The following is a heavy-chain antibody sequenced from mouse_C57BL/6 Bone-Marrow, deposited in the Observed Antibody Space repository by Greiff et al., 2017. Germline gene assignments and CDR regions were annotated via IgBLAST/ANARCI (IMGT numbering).Heavy chain of an antibody. CDR3: ARFYYGSSCAMDY. J-gene: IGHJ4*01. CDR1: GYSFTGYY. CDR2: INPSTGGT. D-gene: IGHD1-1*01. Sequence: EVQLQQSGPELVKPGASVKISCKASGYSFTGYYMNWVKQSPEKSLEWIGEINPSTGGTTYNQKFKAKATLTVDKSSSTAYMQLKSLTSEDSAVYYCARFYYGSSCAMDYWGQGTSVTVSS. V-gene: IGHV1-42*01.